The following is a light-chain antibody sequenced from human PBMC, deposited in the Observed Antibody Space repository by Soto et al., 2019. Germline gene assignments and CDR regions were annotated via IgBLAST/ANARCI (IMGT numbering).Light chain of an antibody. V-gene: IGKV1-12*01. CDR3: QQANSFPYT. Sequence: DIQMTQSPSSVSASVGDRVTLTCRASQVISSSLAWYQQKTGKAPQLLIYAASSLQSGVPSRFSGSGSGTDFTLTISSLQPEDFATYYCQQANSFPYTFGQGTRLEIK. J-gene: IGKJ2*01. CDR2: AAS. CDR1: QVISSS.